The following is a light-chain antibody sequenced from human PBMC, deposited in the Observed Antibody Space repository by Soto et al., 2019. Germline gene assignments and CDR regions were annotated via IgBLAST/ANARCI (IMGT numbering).Light chain of an antibody. V-gene: IGLV2-8*01. CDR2: EVN. CDR3: SSYAGNSSVV. Sequence: QSALTQPPSASGSPGQSVTISCSGTSSDVGGYNFVSWYRQHPGRAPKLVIYEVNKRPSGVPGRFSGSKSGNTASLIVSGLQAEDEADYYCSSYAGNSSVVFGGGTKLTVL. CDR1: SSDVGGYNF. J-gene: IGLJ2*01.